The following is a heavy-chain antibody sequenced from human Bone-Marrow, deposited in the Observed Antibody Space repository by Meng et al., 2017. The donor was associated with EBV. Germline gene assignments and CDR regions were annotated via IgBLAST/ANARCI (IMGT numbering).Heavy chain of an antibody. CDR2: IHGYSANT. Sequence: QLQLVQSGGEVQKPGASVSVSCKTSGYTFSSFTLNWVRQVPGQGFEWVGWIHGYSANTHYAQKFHGRVNMSTDTSTDTSYMELKNLRPDDTAIYYCVRFSNYVLDHWGQGTLVTVSS. D-gene: IGHD3-10*01. CDR3: VRFSNYVLDH. CDR1: GYTFSSFT. J-gene: IGHJ4*02. V-gene: IGHV1-18*01.